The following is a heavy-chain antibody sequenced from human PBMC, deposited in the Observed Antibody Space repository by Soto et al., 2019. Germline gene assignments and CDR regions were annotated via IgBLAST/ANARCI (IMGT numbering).Heavy chain of an antibody. J-gene: IGHJ4*02. CDR1: GFTFGDYA. V-gene: IGHV3-49*03. Sequence: PGGSLRLSCTASGFTFGDYAMSWFRQAPGKGLEWVGFIRSKAYGGTTEYAASVKGRFTISRDDSKNTLYLQMNSLRAEDTAVYYCARHTSGPAPFDWWGQGALVTVSS. CDR2: IRSKAYGGTT. CDR3: ARHTSGPAPFDW. D-gene: IGHD3-10*01.